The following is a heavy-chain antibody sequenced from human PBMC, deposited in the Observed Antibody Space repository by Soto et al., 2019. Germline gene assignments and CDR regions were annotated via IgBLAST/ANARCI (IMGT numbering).Heavy chain of an antibody. V-gene: IGHV1-18*01. CDR2: ISGHNGNT. J-gene: IGHJ4*02. CDR3: ARDYYRSESRRSPFFY. Sequence: ASVKASCKASGYSCTNYCISWVRQAPGQGLEWMGWISGHNGNTNYAQKLQGRVTMTTDTSTSTAYMELRSLRSDDTAIYYCARDYYRSESRRSPFFYWGQGTLVTFSS. D-gene: IGHD3-10*01. CDR1: GYSCTNYC.